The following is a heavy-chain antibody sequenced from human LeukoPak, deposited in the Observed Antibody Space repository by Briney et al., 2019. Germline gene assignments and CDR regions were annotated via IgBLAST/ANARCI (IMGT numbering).Heavy chain of an antibody. CDR2: INPNSGGT. V-gene: IGHV1-2*02. CDR1: GYTFTGYY. CDR3: ARAPLLRHFDWLYSSLGGGYIDY. J-gene: IGHJ4*02. Sequence: ASVKVSCKASGYTFTGYYMHWVRQAPGQGLEWMGWINPNSGGTNYAQKFQGRVTMTRDTSISTAYMELSRLRSDDTAVYYCARAPLLRHFDWLYSSLGGGYIDYWGQGALVTVSS. D-gene: IGHD3-9*01.